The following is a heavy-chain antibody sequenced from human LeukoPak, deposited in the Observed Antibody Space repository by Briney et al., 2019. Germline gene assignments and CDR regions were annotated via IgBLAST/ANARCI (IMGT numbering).Heavy chain of an antibody. V-gene: IGHV5-51*01. J-gene: IGHJ4*02. D-gene: IGHD3-22*01. Sequence: GESLKISCKGSGYTFPNYWIGWVRQKPGKGLEWMGILYPGDSNTRYSPSFQGQVTISADKSISTAYLQWSSPKASDTAMYYCARFAYGSDYFPGHYWGQGTLVTVSS. CDR1: GYTFPNYW. CDR2: LYPGDSNT. CDR3: ARFAYGSDYFPGHY.